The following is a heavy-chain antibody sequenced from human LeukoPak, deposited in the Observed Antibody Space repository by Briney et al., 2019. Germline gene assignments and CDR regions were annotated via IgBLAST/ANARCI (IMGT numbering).Heavy chain of an antibody. CDR3: AKPGSSRGIAGRRPTKYYFDY. CDR2: INPNSGGT. Sequence: ASVKVSCKASGYSFTGYYMHWVRQAPGQGLEWMGWINPNSGGTNYVQNFHGRVTMTRDTSISTAYMELNRLTSDDTAVYYCAKPGSSRGIAGRRPTKYYFDYWGQGTLVTVSS. D-gene: IGHD6-6*01. J-gene: IGHJ4*02. CDR1: GYSFTGYY. V-gene: IGHV1-2*02.